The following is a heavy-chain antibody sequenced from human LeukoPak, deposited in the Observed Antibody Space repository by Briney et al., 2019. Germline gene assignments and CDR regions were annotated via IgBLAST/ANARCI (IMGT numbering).Heavy chain of an antibody. Sequence: SETLSLTCTVFGYSINNGYYWGWIRQAPGKGREWLGSMFHTGNSYYNPSLKRRVTIAIDTSKNQFSLKLSSVTAADTAVYYCARLAAAGTWGFDYWGQGTLVTVSS. CDR2: MFHTGNS. CDR1: GYSINNGYY. D-gene: IGHD6-13*01. V-gene: IGHV4-38-2*02. J-gene: IGHJ4*02. CDR3: ARLAAAGTWGFDY.